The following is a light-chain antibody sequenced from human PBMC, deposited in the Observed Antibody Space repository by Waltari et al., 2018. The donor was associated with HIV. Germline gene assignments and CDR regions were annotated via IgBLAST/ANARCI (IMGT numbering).Light chain of an antibody. CDR2: EVS. V-gene: IGLV2-14*03. CDR1: SSDIGGYNY. CDR3: SSYTGSTTVV. J-gene: IGLJ2*01. Sequence: QPASVSGSPGRSITISCTGTSSDIGGYNYVSWYQQHPGKAPKLMIYEVSNRPSGVSSRFSGSKSGNTASLTISGLQAEDEADYYCSSYTGSTTVVFGGGTKVTVL.